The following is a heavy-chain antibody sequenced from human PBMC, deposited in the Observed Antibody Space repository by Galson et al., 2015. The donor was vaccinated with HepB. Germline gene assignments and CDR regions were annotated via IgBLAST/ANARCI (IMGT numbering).Heavy chain of an antibody. CDR1: RYRFSSFW. Sequence: SGAEVKQPGESLRISCKGSRYRFSSFWITWVRQMPGKGLERMGRIDPSDSYTDYSPSFQGHVTISTDKSITTAYLQWSSLKASDTAIYYCARHEGARGGMDVWGQGTTVTVSS. J-gene: IGHJ6*02. D-gene: IGHD3-16*01. CDR2: IDPSDSYT. CDR3: ARHEGARGGMDV. V-gene: IGHV5-10-1*01.